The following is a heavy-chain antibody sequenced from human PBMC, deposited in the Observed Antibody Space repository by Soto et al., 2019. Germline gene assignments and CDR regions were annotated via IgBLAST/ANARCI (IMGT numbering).Heavy chain of an antibody. D-gene: IGHD3-3*01. CDR3: ARGVFLRFLEWYDY. V-gene: IGHV4-31*03. CDR2: IYYSGST. Sequence: QVQLQESGPGLVKPSQTLSLTCTVSGGSISSGGYYWSWFRQHPGKGLEWIGYIYYSGSTYYNPSLKGRITISVDTSRNQFSLRLSSVTAADTAVYYCARGVFLRFLEWYDYWGQGTLVTVSS. J-gene: IGHJ4*02. CDR1: GGSISSGGYY.